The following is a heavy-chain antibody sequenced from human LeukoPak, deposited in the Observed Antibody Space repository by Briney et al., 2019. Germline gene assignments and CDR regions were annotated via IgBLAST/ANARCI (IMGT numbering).Heavy chain of an antibody. V-gene: IGHV4-4*07. Sequence: SEALSLTCTASGGSISGSYWNWVRQPAEKGLQWIGRIYTSGNTDYNPSLKSRVTMSVDTSKNQFSLKLSSVTAADTAVYYCARDALYCSSSSCYRYWYFDLWGRGTLVTVSS. CDR2: IYTSGNT. CDR3: ARDALYCSSSSCYRYWYFDL. D-gene: IGHD2-2*01. J-gene: IGHJ2*01. CDR1: GGSISGSY.